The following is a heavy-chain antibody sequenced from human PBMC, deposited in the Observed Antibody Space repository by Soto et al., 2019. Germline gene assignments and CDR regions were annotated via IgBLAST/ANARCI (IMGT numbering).Heavy chain of an antibody. CDR1: GFSFSDYA. CDR2: ISRTGDSA. J-gene: IGHJ5*01. CDR3: AKGPDGSGYYHNWFDS. Sequence: LRLSCAASGFSFSDYAMSWVRQAPGKGLEWVSSISRTGDSAYYADSVKGRFAISRDRSKNRLSLQMNSLRVEDTAVYYCAKGPDGSGYYHNWFDSWGQGTLVTVSS. V-gene: IGHV3-23*01. D-gene: IGHD3-22*01.